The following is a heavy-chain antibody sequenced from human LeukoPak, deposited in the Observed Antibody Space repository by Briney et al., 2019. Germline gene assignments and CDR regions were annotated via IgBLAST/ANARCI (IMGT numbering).Heavy chain of an antibody. CDR2: ISAYNGNT. V-gene: IGHV1-18*01. CDR1: GYTFTTYG. J-gene: IGHJ4*02. D-gene: IGHD5-24*01. Sequence: ASVKVSCKASGYTFTTYGISWVRQAPGQGLEWMGWISAYNGNTNYPQKVQDRVTMTTDTSTSTAYMELRSLRSDDTAVYYCARDSREVDNTRVDYCGQGALVTASS. CDR3: ARDSREVDNTRVDY.